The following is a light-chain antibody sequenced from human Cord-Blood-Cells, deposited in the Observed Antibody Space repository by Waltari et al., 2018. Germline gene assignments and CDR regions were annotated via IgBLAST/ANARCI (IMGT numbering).Light chain of an antibody. CDR2: AAS. J-gene: IGKJ1*01. Sequence: AIRMTQSPSSFSASPGDRVTITCRASQGISSYLAWYQQKPGKAPKLLSYAASTLQSGGPSRFSGSGSGTDFTLTISCLQSEDFATYYCQQDYSYPQTFGQGTKVEIK. V-gene: IGKV1-8*01. CDR1: QGISSY. CDR3: QQDYSYPQT.